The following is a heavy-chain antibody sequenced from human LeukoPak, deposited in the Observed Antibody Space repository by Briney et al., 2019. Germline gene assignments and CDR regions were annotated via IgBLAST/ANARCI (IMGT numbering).Heavy chain of an antibody. CDR2: IYSGGST. V-gene: IGHV3-53*05. Sequence: GGSLRLSCAASGFTVSSNYMSWVRQAPGKGLEWVSVIYSGGSTYYADSVKGRFTISRDNSKNTLYLQMNSLRAEDTAVYYCAKDHCFSTSCFYLDYRGQGTLVTVSS. CDR1: GFTVSSNY. D-gene: IGHD2-2*01. CDR3: AKDHCFSTSCFYLDY. J-gene: IGHJ4*02.